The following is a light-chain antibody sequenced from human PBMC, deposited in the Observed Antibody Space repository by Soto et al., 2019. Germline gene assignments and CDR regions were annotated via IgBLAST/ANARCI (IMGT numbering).Light chain of an antibody. CDR2: AGS. Sequence: DIQMTPSPSSVSASVGDRVTITCRASQGISSWLAWYQQKPGKAPKLLIYAGSSLQSGVHSRFSRSGSGTDLTLTSSSLQPEEFATSYCQQASSRPLAFDGGTKVVIK. CDR3: QQASSRPLA. V-gene: IGKV1-12*01. J-gene: IGKJ4*02. CDR1: QGISSW.